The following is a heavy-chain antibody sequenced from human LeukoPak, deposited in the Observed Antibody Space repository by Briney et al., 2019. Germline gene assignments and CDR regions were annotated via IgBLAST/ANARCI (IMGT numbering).Heavy chain of an antibody. D-gene: IGHD6-25*01. CDR1: GYIFTNYW. V-gene: IGHV5-51*01. Sequence: GESLKISCKGSGYIFTNYWIGWVRQMPGKGLEWMGIIYPGDSNTKYSPSFRGQVTISADKSINTAYLQWSSVKASDTAMYYCARPRRSGSGGKFYYYYYGLDVWGQGTTATVSS. J-gene: IGHJ6*02. CDR2: IYPGDSNT. CDR3: ARPRRSGSGGKFYYYYYGLDV.